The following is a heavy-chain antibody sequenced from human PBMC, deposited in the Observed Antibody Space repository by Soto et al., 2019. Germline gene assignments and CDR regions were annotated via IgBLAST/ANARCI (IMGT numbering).Heavy chain of an antibody. V-gene: IGHV3-23*01. Sequence: GSLSLSCSASGFTFISYAMSWVRQAPGKGLEWVSAISGSGGSTYYADSVKGRFTISRDNSKNTLYLQMNSLRAEDTAVYYCAKLPGSNYYYYYMDVWGKGTTVTVS. CDR1: GFTFISYA. D-gene: IGHD3-9*01. CDR2: ISGSGGST. CDR3: AKLPGSNYYYYYMDV. J-gene: IGHJ6*03.